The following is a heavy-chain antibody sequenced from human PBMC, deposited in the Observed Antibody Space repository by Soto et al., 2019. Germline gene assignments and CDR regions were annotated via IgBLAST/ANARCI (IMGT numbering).Heavy chain of an antibody. CDR3: ARGGGGLLRFLEWQFRRDYGMDV. D-gene: IGHD3-3*01. Sequence: PSETLSLTCAVSGGSISSGGYSWSWIRQPPGKGLEWIGYIYHSGSTYYNPSLKSRVTISVDRSKNQFSLKLSSVTAADTAVYYCARGGGGLLRFLEWQFRRDYGMDVWGQGTTVTVSS. CDR2: IYHSGST. CDR1: GGSISSGGYS. V-gene: IGHV4-30-2*01. J-gene: IGHJ6*02.